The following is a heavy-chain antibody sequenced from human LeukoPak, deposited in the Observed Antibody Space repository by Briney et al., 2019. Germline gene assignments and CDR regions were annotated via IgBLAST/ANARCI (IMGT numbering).Heavy chain of an antibody. CDR3: ARDDEYSSDWYGIDY. Sequence: ASVKVSCKASGYTFTSYGISWVRQAPGQGLEWMGWISAYNGNTNYAQKLQGRVTMTTDTSTSTAYMELRSLRSDDTAVYYCARDDEYSSDWYGIDYWGQGTLVTVSS. V-gene: IGHV1-18*01. D-gene: IGHD6-19*01. CDR2: ISAYNGNT. CDR1: GYTFTSYG. J-gene: IGHJ4*02.